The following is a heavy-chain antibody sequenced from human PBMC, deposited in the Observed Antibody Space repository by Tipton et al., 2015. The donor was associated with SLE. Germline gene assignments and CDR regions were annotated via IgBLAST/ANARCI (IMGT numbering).Heavy chain of an antibody. CDR1: GGSINNYY. Sequence: TLSLTCTVSGGSINNYYWSWFRQSPGKGLEWIGYIYHSGSTSYNPSLNSRVTMSVDRSKNQFSLNLTSVTAADTAVYYCASVESSSWYGGYYFDYWGQGNLVTVSS. J-gene: IGHJ4*02. CDR3: ASVESSSWYGGYYFDY. V-gene: IGHV4-59*04. D-gene: IGHD6-13*01. CDR2: IYHSGST.